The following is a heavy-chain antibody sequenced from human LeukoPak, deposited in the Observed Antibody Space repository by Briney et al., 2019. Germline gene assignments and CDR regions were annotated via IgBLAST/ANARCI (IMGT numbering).Heavy chain of an antibody. CDR3: ARVPLGGWLVIDY. CDR2: IYYSGST. CDR1: GGSISSSSYY. J-gene: IGHJ4*02. Sequence: SETLSLTCTVSGGSISSSSYYWGWIRQPPGKGLEWIGSIYYSGSTYYNPSLKSRVTISVDTSKNQFSLKLSSVTAADTAVYYCARVPLGGWLVIDYWGQGTLVTVSS. D-gene: IGHD6-19*01. V-gene: IGHV4-39*07.